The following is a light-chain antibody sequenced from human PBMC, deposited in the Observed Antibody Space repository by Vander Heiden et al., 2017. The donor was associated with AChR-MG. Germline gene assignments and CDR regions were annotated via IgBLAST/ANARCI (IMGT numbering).Light chain of an antibody. Sequence: DIQMTQSPSSVSASVGDRVTITCRASQGIRSWLAWYQQKPGKAPNLLIYAASTLQSGVPSRFSGSGYGTDFTLTISNLQPEDFATYFCQQANSFPYTFGQGTKLEI. CDR2: AAS. V-gene: IGKV1-12*01. CDR3: QQANSFPYT. J-gene: IGKJ2*01. CDR1: QGIRSW.